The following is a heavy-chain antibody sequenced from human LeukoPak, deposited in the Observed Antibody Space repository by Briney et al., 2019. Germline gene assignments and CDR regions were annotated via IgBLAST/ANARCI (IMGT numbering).Heavy chain of an antibody. V-gene: IGHV3-48*03. CDR1: GFTFSTSE. CDR3: ARDSGGHNYALDGFDI. CDR2: ISSRGRTI. Sequence: PGGSLRLSCAASGFTFSTSEMNWVRQAPGKGLAWISYISSRGRTIFYADSVKGRFIISRDNAKSSLYLQMNSLRAEDTAVYYCARDSGGHNYALDGFDIWGQRAMVSVSS. J-gene: IGHJ3*02. D-gene: IGHD5-24*01.